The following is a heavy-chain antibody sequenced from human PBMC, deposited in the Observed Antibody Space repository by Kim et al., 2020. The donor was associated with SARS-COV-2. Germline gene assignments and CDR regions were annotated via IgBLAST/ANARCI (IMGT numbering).Heavy chain of an antibody. CDR2: ISGSGSTV. CDR3: AGDYYGDYALDS. CDR1: GFNFNIYS. V-gene: IGHV3-48*02. J-gene: IGHJ4*02. D-gene: IGHD4-17*01. Sequence: GGSLRLSCQASGFNFNIYSMNWVRQAPGKGLEWVSYISGSGSTVYYADSVRGRFTISRDNAKSSLFLQMNSLRDDDTAVYYCAGDYYGDYALDSWGQGTLITVSS.